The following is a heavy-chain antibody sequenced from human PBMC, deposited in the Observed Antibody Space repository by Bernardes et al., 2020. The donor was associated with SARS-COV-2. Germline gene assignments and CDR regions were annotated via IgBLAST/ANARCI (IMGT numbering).Heavy chain of an antibody. CDR3: AKVVAAAMLGHDAFDI. J-gene: IGHJ3*02. CDR2: ISGSGGST. Sequence: GGSLRLSCAASGFTFSSYAMSWVRQAPGKGLEWVSAISGSGGSTYYADSVKGRFTISRDNSKNTLYLQMNSLRAEDTAVYYYAKVVAAAMLGHDAFDIWGQGTMVTVSS. D-gene: IGHD2-2*01. CDR1: GFTFSSYA. V-gene: IGHV3-23*01.